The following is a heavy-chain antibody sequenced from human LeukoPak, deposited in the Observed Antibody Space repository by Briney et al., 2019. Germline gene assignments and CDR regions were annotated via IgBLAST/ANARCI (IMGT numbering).Heavy chain of an antibody. CDR1: GFTVSSNS. J-gene: IGHJ3*02. Sequence: TGGSLRLSCTVSGFTVSSNSMSWVRQAPGKGLEWVSFIYSDNTHYSDSVKGRFTISRDNAKNSLYLQMNSLRAEDTAMYFCATDRSQTSDSNGYYPDALNIWGQGTMVTVSS. CDR2: IYSDNT. V-gene: IGHV3-53*01. D-gene: IGHD3-22*01. CDR3: ATDRSQTSDSNGYYPDALNI.